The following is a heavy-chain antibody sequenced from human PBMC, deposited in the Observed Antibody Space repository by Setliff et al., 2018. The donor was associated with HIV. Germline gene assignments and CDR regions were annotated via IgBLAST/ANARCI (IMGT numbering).Heavy chain of an antibody. V-gene: IGHV4-61*10. CDR2: IYYSGST. CDR1: GGSISSGSYY. CDR3: ARFLPRWGWFDP. Sequence: PSETLSLTCTVSGGSISSGSYYWSWIRQPAGKGLEWIGYIYYSGSTNYNPSLKSRVTISVDTSKNQFSLKLSSVTAADTAVYYCARFLPRWGWFDPWGQGTLVTVS. J-gene: IGHJ5*02. D-gene: IGHD3-16*01.